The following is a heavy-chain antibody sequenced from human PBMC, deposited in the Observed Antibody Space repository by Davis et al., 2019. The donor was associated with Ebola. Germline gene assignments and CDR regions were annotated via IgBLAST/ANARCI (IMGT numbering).Heavy chain of an antibody. J-gene: IGHJ3*01. CDR3: VKDTSNIWFDV. D-gene: IGHD2/OR15-2a*01. Sequence: GESLKISCTASGFTFRSYSMHWVRQAPGKGLEYVSAISIIGGRAHYGDSVKGRFTISRDNSKNMLYLQMSSLRVEDTAVYSCVKDTSNIWFDVWGQGTLVTVSA. CDR2: ISIIGGRA. CDR1: GFTFRSYS. V-gene: IGHV3-64D*06.